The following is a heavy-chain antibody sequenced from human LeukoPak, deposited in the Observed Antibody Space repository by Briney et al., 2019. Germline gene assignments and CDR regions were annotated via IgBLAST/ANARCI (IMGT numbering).Heavy chain of an antibody. J-gene: IGHJ6*02. CDR2: IYSGGST. CDR1: GFTVSSNY. Sequence: GGSLRLSCAASGFTVSSNYMGWVRQAPGKGLEWVSVIYSGGSTYYADSVKGRFTISRHNSKNTLYLQMNSLRAEDTAVYYCASGGGVVPAAIEYYYYGMDVWGQGTTVTVSS. V-gene: IGHV3-53*04. D-gene: IGHD2-2*02. CDR3: ASGGGVVPAAIEYYYYGMDV.